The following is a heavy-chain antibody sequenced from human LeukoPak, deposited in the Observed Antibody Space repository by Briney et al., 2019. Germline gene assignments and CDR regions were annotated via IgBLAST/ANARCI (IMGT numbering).Heavy chain of an antibody. V-gene: IGHV3-23*01. CDR3: AKGLGVGATRFRAFDI. Sequence: GGSLRLSCAASGFTFSIYAMNWVRQAPGKGLEWVSTISSDGGSTYYADSVKGRFTISRDNPKNTLYLQMNSLRAEDTAVYYCAKGLGVGATRFRAFDIWGQGTMVTVSS. CDR2: ISSDGGST. J-gene: IGHJ3*02. D-gene: IGHD1-26*01. CDR1: GFTFSIYA.